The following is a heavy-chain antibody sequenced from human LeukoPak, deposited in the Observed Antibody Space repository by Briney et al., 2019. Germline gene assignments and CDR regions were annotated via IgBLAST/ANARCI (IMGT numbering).Heavy chain of an antibody. CDR3: ARGVKWELLLLADYMDV. D-gene: IGHD1-26*01. V-gene: IGHV4-39*07. CDR2: IYYSGST. Sequence: PSETLSLTCTVSGGSISSSSYYWGWIRQPPGKGLEWIGSIYYSGSTYYNPSLKSRVTISVDTSKNQFSLKLSSVTAADTAVYYCARGVKWELLLLADYMDVWGKGTTVTVSS. CDR1: GGSISSSSYY. J-gene: IGHJ6*03.